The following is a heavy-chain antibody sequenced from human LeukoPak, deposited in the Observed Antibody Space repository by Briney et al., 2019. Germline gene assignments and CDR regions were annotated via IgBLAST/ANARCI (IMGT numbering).Heavy chain of an antibody. V-gene: IGHV3-7*05. CDR1: GFTLSSYW. J-gene: IGHJ6*02. Sequence: GGSLRLSCAASGFTLSSYWMSWVRQAPGKGLEWVANIKQDGSEKYYVDSVRGRFTISRDNAKNSLYLQMNSLRAEDTAVYYCARDGPIVVVPAAMPYYYYGMDVWGQGTTVTVSS. CDR3: ARDGPIVVVPAAMPYYYYGMDV. CDR2: IKQDGSEK. D-gene: IGHD2-2*01.